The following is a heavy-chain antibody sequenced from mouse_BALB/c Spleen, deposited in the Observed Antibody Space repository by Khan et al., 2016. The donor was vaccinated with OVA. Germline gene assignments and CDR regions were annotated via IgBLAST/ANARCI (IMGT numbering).Heavy chain of an antibody. CDR1: GYSITSDYA. CDR3: ARSPPVGDLWFAY. D-gene: IGHD3-3*01. CDR2: ISYSGST. J-gene: IGHJ3*01. V-gene: IGHV3-2*02. Sequence: EVQLQESGPGLVKPSQSLSLTCTVTGYSITSDYAWNWIRQFPGNKLEWMGYISYSGSTSYNPSLKSRISITRDTSKNQFFLQLNSVTTEDTATDYCARSPPVGDLWFAYWGQGTLVTVSA.